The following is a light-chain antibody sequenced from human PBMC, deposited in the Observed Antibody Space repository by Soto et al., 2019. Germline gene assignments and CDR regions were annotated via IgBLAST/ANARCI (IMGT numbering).Light chain of an antibody. V-gene: IGLV2-14*01. Sequence: QSVLTQPASVSGSPGQSITIPCTGTSSDVGGYNVVSWYQQYPGKAPKLMIYDVTNRPSGVSNRFSASKSGSTASLTISGLQAEDEANYYCSSYTSSSTLVVFGGGTKLTVL. CDR2: DVT. CDR3: SSYTSSSTLVV. CDR1: SSDVGGYNV. J-gene: IGLJ2*01.